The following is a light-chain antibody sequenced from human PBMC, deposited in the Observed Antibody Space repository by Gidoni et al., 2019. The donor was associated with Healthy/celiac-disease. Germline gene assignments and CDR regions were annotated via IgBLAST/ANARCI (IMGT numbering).Light chain of an antibody. CDR1: QSVSSSY. J-gene: IGKJ3*01. V-gene: IGKV3-20*01. CDR2: GAS. Sequence: ETVLTQSPGTLSLSPGERATLSCRASQSVSSSYLAWYQQKPGQAPRLLIDGASSRATGIPDRVSGSGSGTDFTLTISRLEPEDFAVYYCQQYGSSPFTFGPGTKVEIK. CDR3: QQYGSSPFT.